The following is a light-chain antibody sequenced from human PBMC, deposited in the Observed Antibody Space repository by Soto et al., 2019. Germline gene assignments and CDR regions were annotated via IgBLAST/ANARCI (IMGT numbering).Light chain of an antibody. J-gene: IGKJ4*01. V-gene: IGKV4-1*01. CDR2: WAS. CDR3: QQYYTLPLT. CDR1: QSLFYSSNSKNY. Sequence: DIVMTQSPDSLAVSLGERATINCMSSQSLFYSSNSKNYLAWYQQKPGQPPKLLLSWASARESGVPERFSGSGSGTLFTLSISSLQAEDVAVYYCQQYYTLPLTFGGGTKVDIK.